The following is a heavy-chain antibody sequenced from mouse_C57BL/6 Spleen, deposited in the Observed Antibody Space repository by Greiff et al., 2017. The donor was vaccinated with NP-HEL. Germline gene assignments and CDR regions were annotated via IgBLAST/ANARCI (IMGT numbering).Heavy chain of an antibody. CDR1: GYTFTSYW. D-gene: IGHD1-1*01. J-gene: IGHJ3*01. Sequence: QVQLQQSGAELVMPGASVKLSCKASGYTFTSYWMHWVKQRPGQGLEWIGEIDPSDSYTNYNQKFKGKSTLTVDKSSSTAYMQLSSLTSEDSAVYYCARSSYAWFAYWGQGTLVTVSA. V-gene: IGHV1-69*01. CDR2: IDPSDSYT. CDR3: ARSSYAWFAY.